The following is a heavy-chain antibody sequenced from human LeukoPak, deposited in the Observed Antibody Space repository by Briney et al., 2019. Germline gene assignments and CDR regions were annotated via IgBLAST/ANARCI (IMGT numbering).Heavy chain of an antibody. V-gene: IGHV3-23*01. Sequence: GGSLRLSCAASGLTFSSYAMTWVRQAPGKGLEWVSSISSSGASTYHADSVKGRFTISRDNSKNTLYLQMNSLRAEDTAVYYCAKDLVGYGGKSNFDYWGQGTLVTVSS. J-gene: IGHJ4*02. CDR1: GLTFSSYA. CDR3: AKDLVGYGGKSNFDY. CDR2: ISSSGAST. D-gene: IGHD4-23*01.